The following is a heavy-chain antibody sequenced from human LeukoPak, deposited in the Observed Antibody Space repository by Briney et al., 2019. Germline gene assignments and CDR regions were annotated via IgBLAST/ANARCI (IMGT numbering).Heavy chain of an antibody. CDR3: ARLVAYCDKTSCSGS. J-gene: IGHJ4*02. Sequence: SETLSLTCTVCGASISNHYWNWVRQSHGKGLEWIGYVYDSGSTNYNPSLKSRVTISVDTSKNQFSLKLSSVTAADTAVYYCARLVAYCDKTSCSGSWGQGTLVTVSS. CDR2: VYDSGST. D-gene: IGHD2-21*01. V-gene: IGHV4-59*11. CDR1: GASISNHY.